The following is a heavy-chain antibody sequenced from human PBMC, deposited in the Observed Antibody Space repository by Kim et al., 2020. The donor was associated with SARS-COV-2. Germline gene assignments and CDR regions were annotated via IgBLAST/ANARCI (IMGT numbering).Heavy chain of an antibody. CDR1: GFTFRSYA. CDR3: AKDVAGSPCGGYCYHDGASDY. V-gene: IGHV3-23*01. CDR2: VNPDGSAT. J-gene: IGHJ4*02. Sequence: GGSLRLSCAASGFTFRSYAMAWVRQAPGKGLEWVSTVNPDGSATHYADSVKGRFTISRDMSKNTVSLQMDSLRVEDTAVYYCAKDVAGSPCGGYCYHDGASDYWGQGTLVIVSS. D-gene: IGHD2-21*01.